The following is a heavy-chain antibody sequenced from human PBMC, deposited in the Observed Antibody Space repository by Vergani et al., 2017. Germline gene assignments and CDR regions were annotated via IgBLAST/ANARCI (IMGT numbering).Heavy chain of an antibody. J-gene: IGHJ2*01. CDR2: IWYDGSNK. D-gene: IGHD3-16*01. CDR3: ASGKYYSDSTSHFRGRYFDV. V-gene: IGHV3-33*01. Sequence: QVQLVESEGGVVQPGRSLTLSCVASGFTFSSHGMHWVRQAPGKGLEWVAVIWYDGSNKYYGDSVKGRFTISRDNSKNTLYLQMNSLRVEDTAVYYCASGKYYSDSTSHFRGRYFDVWGRGTLVTVPS. CDR1: GFTFSSHG.